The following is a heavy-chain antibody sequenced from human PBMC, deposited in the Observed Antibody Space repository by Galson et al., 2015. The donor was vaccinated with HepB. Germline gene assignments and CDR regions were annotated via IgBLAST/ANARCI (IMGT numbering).Heavy chain of an antibody. CDR3: ARGDEYASSWYAGYYYVMDV. D-gene: IGHD6-13*01. CDR1: GGSISSYF. V-gene: IGHV4-59*01. J-gene: IGHJ6*02. Sequence: LSLTCTVSGGSISSYFWSWIRQPPGKGLEWIGYIYYSGSTNYNPSLKSRVTISVDTSKNQFSLKLNSVTAADTAVYYCARGDEYASSWYAGYYYVMDVWGQGTTVTVSS. CDR2: IYYSGST.